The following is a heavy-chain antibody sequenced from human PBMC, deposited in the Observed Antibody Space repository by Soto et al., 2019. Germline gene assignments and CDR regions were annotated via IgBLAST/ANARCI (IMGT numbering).Heavy chain of an antibody. J-gene: IGHJ4*02. CDR2: ISGSGDYT. V-gene: IGHV3-23*01. Sequence: EVQLLDSGGGLVQPGGSLRLSCAASGFTFINYAMNWVRQAPGKGLEWVSTISGSGDYTSYADSVKGRFIISRDNSKNTLFLQMNSLRAEDTAVYYFAKVPLRPYYFAYWGQGTLFTVSS. CDR3: AKVPLRPYYFAY. D-gene: IGHD5-12*01. CDR1: GFTFINYA.